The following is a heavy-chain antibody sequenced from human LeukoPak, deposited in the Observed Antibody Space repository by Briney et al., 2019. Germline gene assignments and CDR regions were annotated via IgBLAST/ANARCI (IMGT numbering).Heavy chain of an antibody. V-gene: IGHV3-23*01. CDR2: ISGSGGTT. CDR1: GFTFSRYA. CDR3: ARDGPPGRGVHAFDI. J-gene: IGHJ3*02. Sequence: GGSLRLSCAASGFTFSRYAMSWVRQAPGKGLEWVSGISGSGGTTYYADSVKGRFTISRDNAKNSLYLQMNSLRAEDTAVYYCARDGPPGRGVHAFDIWGQGTMVTVSS. D-gene: IGHD3-10*01.